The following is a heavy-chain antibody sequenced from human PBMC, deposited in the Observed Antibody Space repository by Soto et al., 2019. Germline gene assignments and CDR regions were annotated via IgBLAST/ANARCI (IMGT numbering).Heavy chain of an antibody. Sequence: EVQLLESGGGLVQPGGSLRLSCAASGFIFSNYDMSWVRLAPGKGLEWVSVIGTSGGGTYYADSVKGRFTSSRDNSKNTVYLQMSSLRAEDTALYMCVRHAKLTSVTANVGYYYGLDIWGPGTTVTLSS. CDR2: IGTSGGGT. D-gene: IGHD4-4*01. CDR3: VRHAKLTSVTANVGYYYGLDI. J-gene: IGHJ6*02. V-gene: IGHV3-23*01. CDR1: GFIFSNYD.